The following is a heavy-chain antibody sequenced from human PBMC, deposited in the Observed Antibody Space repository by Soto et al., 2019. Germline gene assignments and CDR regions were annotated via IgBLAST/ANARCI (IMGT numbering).Heavy chain of an antibody. CDR1: GGTFSSYA. CDR2: IIPIFGTA. J-gene: IGHJ3*02. CDR3: ASRMHSGAPDAFDI. V-gene: IGHV1-69*01. D-gene: IGHD6-25*01. Sequence: QVQLVQSGAEVKKPGSSVKVSCKASGGTFSSYAISWVRQAPGQGLEWMGGIIPIFGTANYAQKFQGRVTITADESTSTDYMELSSLRSEDTAVYYCASRMHSGAPDAFDIWGQGTMVTVSS.